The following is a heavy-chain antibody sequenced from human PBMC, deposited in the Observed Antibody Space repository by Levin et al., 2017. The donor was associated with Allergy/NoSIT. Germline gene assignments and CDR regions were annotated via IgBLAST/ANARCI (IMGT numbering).Heavy chain of an antibody. CDR1: GGSISSGSYY. Sequence: NTSETLSLTCTVSGGSISSGSYYWSWIRQPAGKGLEWIGRIYTSGSTNYNPSLKSRVTISVDTSKNQFSLKLSSVTAADTAVYYCARGLVVVVAATPRAYYFDYWGQGTLVTVSS. V-gene: IGHV4-61*02. CDR2: IYTSGST. D-gene: IGHD2-15*01. J-gene: IGHJ4*02. CDR3: ARGLVVVVAATPRAYYFDY.